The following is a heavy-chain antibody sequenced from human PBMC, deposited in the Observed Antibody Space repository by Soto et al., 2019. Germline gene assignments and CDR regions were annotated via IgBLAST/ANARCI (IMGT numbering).Heavy chain of an antibody. J-gene: IGHJ4*02. V-gene: IGHV4-39*01. CDR1: GSSLNSSGYY. CDR2: MFYGVST. CDR3: ARLPSRHLVDY. D-gene: IGHD3-3*02. Sequence: TLSLTCTVSGSSLNSSGYYWGWIRQPPGKGLEWIGSMFYGVSTYYNPSLKSRVTVSVDTSKNQFSLNLRSVTAADTAVYYCARLPSRHLVDYWGQGTLVTVSS.